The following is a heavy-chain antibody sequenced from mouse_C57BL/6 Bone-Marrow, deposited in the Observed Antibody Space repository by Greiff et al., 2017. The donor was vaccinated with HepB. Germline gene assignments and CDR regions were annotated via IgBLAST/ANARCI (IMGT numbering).Heavy chain of an antibody. J-gene: IGHJ3*01. CDR1: GYTFTSYC. CDR2: IYPRSVNT. D-gene: IGHD2-1*01. Sequence: VQLQESGAELAWPGASVKLSCKASGYTFTSYCISWVKQRTGQGLEWIGEIYPRSVNTYYNEKFKGKATLTADKSSSTAYMELRSLTSEDSAVYFCARSFYYCNYEGWFAYWGQGTLVTVSA. V-gene: IGHV1-81*01. CDR3: ARSFYYCNYEGWFAY.